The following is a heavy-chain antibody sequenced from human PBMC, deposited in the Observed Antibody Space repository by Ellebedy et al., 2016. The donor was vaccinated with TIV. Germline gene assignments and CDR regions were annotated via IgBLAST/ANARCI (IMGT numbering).Heavy chain of an antibody. Sequence: ASVKVSCKASGYTFTNYGISWVRQAPGQGLEWMGWISAYNGNTKYAQKFQGSVTMTTDTSTSTVYMEVRSLRSDDTAVYYCATSLTPATYNYYGLDVWGQGTTVTVSS. CDR2: ISAYNGNT. CDR1: GYTFTNYG. D-gene: IGHD6-25*01. V-gene: IGHV1-18*01. J-gene: IGHJ6*02. CDR3: ATSLTPATYNYYGLDV.